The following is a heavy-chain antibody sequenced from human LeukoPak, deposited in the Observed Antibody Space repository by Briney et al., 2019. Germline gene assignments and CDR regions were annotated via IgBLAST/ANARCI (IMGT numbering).Heavy chain of an antibody. Sequence: PSETLSLTCAVYGGSFSGYYWSWIRQPPGKGLEWIGEINHSGSTNYNPSHKSRVTISVDTSKNQFSLKLSSVTAADTAVYYCARRPFVGAYFDPWGQGTLVTVSS. CDR1: GGSFSGYY. CDR2: INHSGST. CDR3: ARRPFVGAYFDP. J-gene: IGHJ5*02. V-gene: IGHV4-34*01. D-gene: IGHD1-26*01.